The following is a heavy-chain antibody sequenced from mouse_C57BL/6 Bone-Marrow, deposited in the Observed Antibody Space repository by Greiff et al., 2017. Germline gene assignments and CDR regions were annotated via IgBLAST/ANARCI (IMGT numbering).Heavy chain of an antibody. CDR1: GFSLTSYG. D-gene: IGHD2-4*01. V-gene: IGHV2-2*01. CDR3: ARKNYDYEGYFDV. J-gene: IGHJ1*03. CDR2: IWSGGST. Sequence: VKLVESGPGLVQPSQSLSITCTVSGFSLTSYGVHWVRQSPGKGLEWLGVIWSGGSTDYNAAFISRLSISKDNSKSQVFFQMNSLQADDTAIYYCARKNYDYEGYFDVWGTGTTVTVSS.